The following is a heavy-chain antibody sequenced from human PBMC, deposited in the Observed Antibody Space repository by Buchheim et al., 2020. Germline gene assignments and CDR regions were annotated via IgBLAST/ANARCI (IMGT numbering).Heavy chain of an antibody. CDR2: INSSSSTI. CDR1: GFTFSSYS. CDR3: ARSYCSGGSCYLPFDY. V-gene: IGHV3-48*02. J-gene: IGHJ4*02. D-gene: IGHD2-15*01. Sequence: EVQLVESGGGLVQPGGSLRLSCAASGFTFSSYSMNWVRQAPGKGLEWVSYINSSSSTIYYADSVKGRFTISRDNAKNSLYLQMNSLRDEDTAVYYCARSYCSGGSCYLPFDYWGQGTL.